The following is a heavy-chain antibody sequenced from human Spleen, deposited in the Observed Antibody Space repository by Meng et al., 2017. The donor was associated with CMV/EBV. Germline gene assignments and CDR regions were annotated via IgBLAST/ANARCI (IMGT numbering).Heavy chain of an antibody. CDR3: AKADLGYCSGTICYRFDY. D-gene: IGHD2-2*01. CDR1: GFTFGSYA. Sequence: GGSLRLSCAASGFTFGSYAMSWVRQTPGKGLEWVSAISGSGGGGGTYYADSVKGRCTISRDNSKNTLYLQMNSLSAEDTAVYYCAKADLGYCSGTICYRFDYWGQGTLVTVSS. V-gene: IGHV3-23*01. J-gene: IGHJ4*02. CDR2: ISGSGGGGGT.